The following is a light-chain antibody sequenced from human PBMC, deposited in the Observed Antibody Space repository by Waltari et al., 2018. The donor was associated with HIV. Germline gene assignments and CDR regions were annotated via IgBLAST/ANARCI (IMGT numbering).Light chain of an antibody. CDR2: EVS. V-gene: IGLV2-23*02. CDR1: SSDVGSYNF. Sequence: QSALTQPASVSGSPGQSITISCTGTSSDVGSYNFVSWYQQHPAKAPKLMIYEVSTRPSGVSNRFSGSKSGNTASLTISGLQAEDEADYYCCSYAGSSTWVFGGGTKLTVL. CDR3: CSYAGSSTWV. J-gene: IGLJ3*02.